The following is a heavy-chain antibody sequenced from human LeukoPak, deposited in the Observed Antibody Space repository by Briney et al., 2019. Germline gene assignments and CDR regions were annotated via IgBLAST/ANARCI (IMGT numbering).Heavy chain of an antibody. CDR3: ARRNSMVRGALDP. CDR1: GYSFINYW. J-gene: IGHJ5*02. CDR2: IYPGDSDT. D-gene: IGHD3-10*01. V-gene: IGHV5-51*01. Sequence: GESLKISCKASGYSFINYWLGWVRQRPGKGLEWIGIIYPGDSDTRYSPSFQGQVTTSADRSISTAFLQWNSLKPSDSAIYYRARRNSMVRGALDPWGQGTLVTVSS.